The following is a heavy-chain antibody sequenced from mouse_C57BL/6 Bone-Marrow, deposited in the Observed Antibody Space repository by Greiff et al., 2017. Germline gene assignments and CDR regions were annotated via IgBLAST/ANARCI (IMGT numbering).Heavy chain of an antibody. V-gene: IGHV5-12*01. Sequence: EVKLVESGGGLVQPGGSLKLSCAASGFTFSDYYMYWVRQTPEKRLEWVAYISNGGGSTYYPDTVKGRFTISRDNSNNTLYLQISRLKSEDTAMYYCARRNVLYYAMDYWGQGTSVTVSS. CDR2: ISNGGGST. CDR3: ARRNVLYYAMDY. CDR1: GFTFSDYY. D-gene: IGHD1-1*01. J-gene: IGHJ4*01.